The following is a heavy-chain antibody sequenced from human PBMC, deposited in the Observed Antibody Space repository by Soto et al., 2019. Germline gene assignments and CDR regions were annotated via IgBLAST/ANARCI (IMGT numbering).Heavy chain of an antibody. CDR2: MNPNSGNT. V-gene: IGHV1-8*01. D-gene: IGHD3-22*01. J-gene: IGHJ3*02. Sequence: ASVKVSCKASGYTFTSYDINWVRQATGQGLEWMGWMNPNSGNTGYAQKFQGRVTMTRNTSISTAYMELSSLRSEDTAVYYCARDYDSSGLGAFDIWGQGTMVTVSS. CDR3: ARDYDSSGLGAFDI. CDR1: GYTFTSYD.